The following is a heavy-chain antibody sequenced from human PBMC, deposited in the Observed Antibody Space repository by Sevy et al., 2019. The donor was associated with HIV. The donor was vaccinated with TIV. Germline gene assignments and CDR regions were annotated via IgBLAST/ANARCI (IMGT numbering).Heavy chain of an antibody. D-gene: IGHD3-9*01. CDR3: AKGQDLTGSHYFDY. J-gene: IGHJ4*02. CDR1: GFTFSSYA. Sequence: GGSLRLSCAASGFTFSSYAMSWVRQAPGKGLEWVSAISGSGGSTYYADSVKDRFTISRDNSKNTLYLQMNSLRAEDMAVYYCAKGQDLTGSHYFDYWGQRTLVTVSS. CDR2: ISGSGGST. V-gene: IGHV3-23*01.